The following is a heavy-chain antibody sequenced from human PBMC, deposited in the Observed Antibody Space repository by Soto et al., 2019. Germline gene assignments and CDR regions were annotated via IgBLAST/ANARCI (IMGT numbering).Heavy chain of an antibody. V-gene: IGHV4-34*01. CDR3: ASRSDSSGYPNWFDP. CDR2: INHSGST. D-gene: IGHD3-22*01. Sequence: PSETLSLTCAVYGGSFSGYYWSWIRQPPGKGLEWIGEINHSGSTNYNPSLKSRVTISVDTSKNQFSLKLSSVTAADTAVYYCASRSDSSGYPNWFDPWGQGTLVTVSS. CDR1: GGSFSGYY. J-gene: IGHJ5*02.